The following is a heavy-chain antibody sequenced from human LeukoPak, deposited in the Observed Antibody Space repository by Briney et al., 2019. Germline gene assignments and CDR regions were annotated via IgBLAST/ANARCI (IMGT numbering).Heavy chain of an antibody. CDR3: ARGIITGRTSYYFDY. CDR2: ISSSSSYI. V-gene: IGHV3-21*01. J-gene: IGHJ4*02. CDR1: GFTFSSYS. Sequence: GGSLRLSCAASGFTFSSYSMNWVRQAPGRGLEWVSSISSSSSYIYYADSVKGRFTISRDNAKNSLYLQMNSLRAEDTAVYYCARGIITGRTSYYFDYWGQGTLVTVSS. D-gene: IGHD1-14*01.